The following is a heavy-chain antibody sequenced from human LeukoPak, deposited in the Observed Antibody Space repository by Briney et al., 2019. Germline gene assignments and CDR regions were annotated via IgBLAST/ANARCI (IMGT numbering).Heavy chain of an antibody. CDR2: ISVSSTT. V-gene: IGHV3-23*01. CDR3: AKCNLDNCREGFHI. D-gene: IGHD1-1*01. CDR1: GFAFSSNA. J-gene: IGHJ3*02. Sequence: GGSLRLSCAAAGFAFSSNALTWVRQAPGEGLDWVSSISVSSTTYYLDSVKGRFTISRDNSNNALFLQMNSLRAEDAALYYCAKCNLDNCREGFHIWGQGTMVTVSS.